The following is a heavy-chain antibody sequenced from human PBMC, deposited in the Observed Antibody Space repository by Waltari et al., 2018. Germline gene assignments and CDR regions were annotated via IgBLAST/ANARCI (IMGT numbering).Heavy chain of an antibody. J-gene: IGHJ6*02. CDR3: ARDRRYCSSTSCPGYYGMDV. CDR2: IYHSWST. V-gene: IGHV4-31*03. CDR1: GGSISSGGYY. D-gene: IGHD2-2*01. Sequence: QVQLQESGPGLVKPSQTLSLTCTVSGGSISSGGYYWSWIRQHPGKGLEWIGYIYHSWSTYYNPSLKSRVTISVDRSKNQFSLKLSSVTAADTAVYYCARDRRYCSSTSCPGYYGMDVWGQGTTVTVSS.